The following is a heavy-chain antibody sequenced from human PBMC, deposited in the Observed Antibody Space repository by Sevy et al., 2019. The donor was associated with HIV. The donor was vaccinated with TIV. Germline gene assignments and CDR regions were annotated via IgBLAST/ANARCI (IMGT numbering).Heavy chain of an antibody. J-gene: IGHJ3*02. V-gene: IGHV1-18*01. CDR1: GYTFTSYG. CDR2: ISAYNGNT. D-gene: IGHD2-2*01. CDR3: ERRKDIVVVAAAKINDAFDI. Sequence: ASVKVSCKASGYTFTSYGISWVRQAPGQGLEWMGWISAYNGNTNYAQKLQGRVTMTTDTSTSTAYMELRSLRSDDTAVYYGERRKDIVVVAAAKINDAFDIWGQGTMVTVSS.